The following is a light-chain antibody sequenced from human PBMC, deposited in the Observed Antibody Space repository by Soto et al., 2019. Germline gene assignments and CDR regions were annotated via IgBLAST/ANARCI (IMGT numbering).Light chain of an antibody. J-gene: IGLJ3*02. Sequence: QSVLTQPPSASGTPGQRVTISCSGGSSNIGSNTVSWYQQLPGTAPRLLIYSDNHRPSGVPDRFSGSKSGTSASLAISGLQSEDEADYYCAAWHDSLNVWVFGGGTKVTVL. CDR1: SSNIGSNT. CDR2: SDN. V-gene: IGLV1-44*01. CDR3: AAWHDSLNVWV.